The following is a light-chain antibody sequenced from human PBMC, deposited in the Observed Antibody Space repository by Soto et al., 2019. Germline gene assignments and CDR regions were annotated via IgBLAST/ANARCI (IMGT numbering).Light chain of an antibody. J-gene: IGKJ1*01. CDR2: CAS. Sequence: EIVMTQSPATLSVSPGERATLSCRASQSVSSNLAWYQQKPGQAPRLLIYCASTRATGIPARFSGSGSGTDFTLTISSLQSEDFAVYYGQQYNNWPTFGQGTKVEIK. V-gene: IGKV3-15*01. CDR3: QQYNNWPT. CDR1: QSVSSN.